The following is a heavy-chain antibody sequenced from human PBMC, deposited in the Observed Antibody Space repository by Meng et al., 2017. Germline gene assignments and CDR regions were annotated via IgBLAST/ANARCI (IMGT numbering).Heavy chain of an antibody. D-gene: IGHD4-17*01. CDR1: GGSISSGGYY. V-gene: IGHV4-31*02. CDR2: IYYSGST. CDR3: ARSLTVTTVWFDP. Sequence: GQLEESGPGLVKPSQTLSLTWTGSGGSISSGGYYCSLIRQHPGKGLEWIGYIYYSGSTYYNPSLKSRVTISVDTSKNQFSLKLSSVTAADTAVYYCARSLTVTTVWFDPWGQGTLVTVSS. J-gene: IGHJ5*02.